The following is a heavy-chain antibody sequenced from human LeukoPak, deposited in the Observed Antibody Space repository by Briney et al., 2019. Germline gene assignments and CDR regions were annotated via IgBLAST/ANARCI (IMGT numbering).Heavy chain of an antibody. J-gene: IGHJ5*02. V-gene: IGHV4-31*03. CDR3: ARGDITMVRGVIGWFDP. Sequence: SETLSLTCTVSGGSISSGGYYWSWIRQHPGKGLEWIGYIYYSGSTYYNPSLESRVTISVDTSKNQFSLKLSSVTAADTAVYYCARGDITMVRGVIGWFDPWGQGTLVTVSS. CDR1: GGSISSGGYY. D-gene: IGHD3-10*01. CDR2: IYYSGST.